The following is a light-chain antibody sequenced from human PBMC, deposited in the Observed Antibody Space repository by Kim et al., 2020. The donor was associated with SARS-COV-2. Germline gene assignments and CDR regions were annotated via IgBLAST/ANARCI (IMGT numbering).Light chain of an antibody. J-gene: IGKJ1*01. CDR3: QQLSSYPWT. Sequence: DIQLTHSPPFLSASVRDRVTITCRASQNIGTYLAWYQQIPGKAPKLLIYRASTLQSGVPSRFSGSGSGTEFTLTISNLQPEDFAVYYCQQLSSYPWTFGQGTKVDIK. V-gene: IGKV1-9*01. CDR1: QNIGTY. CDR2: RAS.